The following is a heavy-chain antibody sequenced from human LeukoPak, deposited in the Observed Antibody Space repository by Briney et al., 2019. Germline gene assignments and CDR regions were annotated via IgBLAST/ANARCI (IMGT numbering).Heavy chain of an antibody. Sequence: KPSETLSLTCTVSGASISSSSYYWGWIRQPPGKGLEWIGSIYYSGSTYYNPSLKSRVTISVDTSKKQFSLRLSSVTAADTALYYCARLHQSGTTDYWGQGTLVTVSS. CDR1: GASISSSSYY. CDR3: ARLHQSGTTDY. J-gene: IGHJ4*02. CDR2: IYYSGST. D-gene: IGHD1-1*01. V-gene: IGHV4-39*07.